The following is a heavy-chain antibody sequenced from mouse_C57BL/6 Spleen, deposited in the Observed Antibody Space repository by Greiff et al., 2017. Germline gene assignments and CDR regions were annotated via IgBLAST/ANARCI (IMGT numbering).Heavy chain of an antibody. J-gene: IGHJ1*03. Sequence: EVMLVESGAELVKPGASVKLSCTASGFNIKDYYMHWVKQRTEQGLEWIGRIDPEDGETKYAPNFQGKATITADTSSKTAYLQLSSLTSEDTAVYYCTRELPYYFDVWGTGTTVTVSS. D-gene: IGHD5-5*01. CDR3: TRELPYYFDV. CDR2: IDPEDGET. CDR1: GFNIKDYY. V-gene: IGHV14-2*01.